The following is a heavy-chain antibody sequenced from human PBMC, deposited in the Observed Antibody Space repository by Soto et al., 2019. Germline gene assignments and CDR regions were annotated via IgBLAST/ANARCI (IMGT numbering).Heavy chain of an antibody. Sequence: EVQLVESGGGLVQPGGSLRLSCAASGFTFSCYAMHWVRQAPGKGLEYVSVISSNGGSTYYANSVKGRFTISRDNSKNTLYLQMGSLRAEDMAVYYCARGSNGNHFDYWGQVTLVTVSS. J-gene: IGHJ4*02. CDR1: GFTFSCYA. CDR2: ISSNGGST. D-gene: IGHD2-8*01. CDR3: ARGSNGNHFDY. V-gene: IGHV3-64*01.